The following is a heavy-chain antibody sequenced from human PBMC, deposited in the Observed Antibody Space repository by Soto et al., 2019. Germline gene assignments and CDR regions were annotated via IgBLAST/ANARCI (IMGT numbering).Heavy chain of an antibody. V-gene: IGHV3-23*01. D-gene: IGHD6-19*01. CDR2: ISGSGGST. J-gene: IGHJ4*02. CDR1: GFTFSRYA. CDR3: AKDESGYSSGWYLFDY. Sequence: GGSLSLSCAASGFTFSRYAMSWVRQAPGQGLEWVSAISGSGGSTYYADSVKGRFTISRDNSKNTLYLQMNSLRAEDTAVYYCAKDESGYSSGWYLFDYWGQGTLVTVSS.